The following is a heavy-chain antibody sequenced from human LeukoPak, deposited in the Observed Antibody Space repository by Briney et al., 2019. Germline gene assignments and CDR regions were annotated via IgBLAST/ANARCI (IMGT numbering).Heavy chain of an antibody. CDR3: AKGGDLDAFDI. V-gene: IGHV3-30*18. CDR1: GFTFSSYG. J-gene: IGHJ3*02. Sequence: GGSLRLSCAASGFTFSSYGMHWVRQAPGKGLEWVAVISYDGSNKYYADSVKGRFTISRDNSKNTLYLQMNSLRAEDTAVYYCAKGGDLDAFDIWGQGTMVTVSS. CDR2: ISYDGSNK. D-gene: IGHD2-21*01.